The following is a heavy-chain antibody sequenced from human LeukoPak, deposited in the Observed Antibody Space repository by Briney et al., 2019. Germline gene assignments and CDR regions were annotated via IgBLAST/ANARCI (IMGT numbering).Heavy chain of an antibody. CDR3: ARLAWGRLDY. CDR1: GGSISNGAYY. J-gene: IGHJ4*02. V-gene: IGHV4-31*03. D-gene: IGHD7-27*01. Sequence: TLSLTCTVSGGSISNGAYYWSWIRQNPGKGLEWIGYIHHSGGTQYNPSLKSRILISIDTSKNQFSLRLNSVTAADTAVYYCARLAWGRLDYWGQGTLVTVSS. CDR2: IHHSGGT.